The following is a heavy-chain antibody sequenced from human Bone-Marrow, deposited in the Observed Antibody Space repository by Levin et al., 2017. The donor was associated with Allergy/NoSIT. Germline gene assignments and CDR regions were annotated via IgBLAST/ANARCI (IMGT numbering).Heavy chain of an antibody. CDR2: IYSSGSA. Sequence: SCAASGFSVSRHYMAWVRQAPGKGLEWVSVIYSSGSAYYADSVNGRFTISRDNSKNTLYLQLNSLGAEDTAVYYCVRDYNTETSYGMDVWGHGTTVTVSS. J-gene: IGHJ6*02. CDR1: GFSVSRHY. V-gene: IGHV3-66*01. CDR3: VRDYNTETSYGMDV. D-gene: IGHD4-17*01.